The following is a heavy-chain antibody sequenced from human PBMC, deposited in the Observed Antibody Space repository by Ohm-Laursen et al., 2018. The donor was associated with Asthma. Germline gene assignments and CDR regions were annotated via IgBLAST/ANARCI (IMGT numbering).Heavy chain of an antibody. CDR1: GFTFSSYA. D-gene: IGHD4-17*01. J-gene: IGHJ3*02. V-gene: IGHV3-23*01. Sequence: SLRLSCAASGFTFSSYAMSWVRQAPGKGLEWVSALSGGGGGTYYADSVKGRFTISRDNSKNTLYLQMNSLRAEDTAVYYCAKLDYGDSTDAFDIWGQGTMVTVSS. CDR2: LSGGGGGT. CDR3: AKLDYGDSTDAFDI.